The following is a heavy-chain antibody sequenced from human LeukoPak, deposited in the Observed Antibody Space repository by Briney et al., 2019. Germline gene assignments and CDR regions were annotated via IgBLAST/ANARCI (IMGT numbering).Heavy chain of an antibody. CDR3: ARVFRFLECPRKDCAFDI. V-gene: IGHV3-30*04. CDR2: ISYNGGRK. Sequence: GGSLRLSCVASGFSFSGYAIHWVRQAPGKGLEWVALISYNGGRKDYADSVKGRFTIDRDNSKNTVYLHMNSLRAEDTAVYYCARVFRFLECPRKDCAFDIWGQGTMVTVSS. J-gene: IGHJ3*02. D-gene: IGHD3-3*01. CDR1: GFSFSGYA.